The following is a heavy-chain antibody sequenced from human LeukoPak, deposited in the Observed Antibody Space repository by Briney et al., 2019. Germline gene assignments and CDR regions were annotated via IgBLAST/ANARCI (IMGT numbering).Heavy chain of an antibody. CDR1: GGTFSSYA. J-gene: IGHJ6*02. V-gene: IGHV1-18*01. D-gene: IGHD2-2*01. Sequence: PRASVKVSCKASGGTFSSYAISWVRQAPGQGLEWMGWISAYNGNTNYAQKLQGRVTMTTDTSTSTAYMELRSLRSDDTAVYYCARAPPTSSSTSYYYYYGMDVWGQGTTVTVSS. CDR2: ISAYNGNT. CDR3: ARAPPTSSSTSYYYYYGMDV.